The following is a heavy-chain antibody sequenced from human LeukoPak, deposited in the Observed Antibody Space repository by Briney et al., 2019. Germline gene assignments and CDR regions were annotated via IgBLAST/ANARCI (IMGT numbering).Heavy chain of an antibody. CDR3: ARATHSDYYDSSGHYYFDY. V-gene: IGHV1-69*13. D-gene: IGHD3-22*01. J-gene: IGHJ4*02. CDR2: IIPIFGTA. CDR1: GGTFSSYA. Sequence: SVKVSCKASGGTFSSYAISWVRQAPGQGLEWMGGIIPIFGTANYAQKFQGRVTITADESTSTAYMEPSSLRSEDTAVYYCARATHSDYYDSSGHYYFDYWGQGTLVTVSS.